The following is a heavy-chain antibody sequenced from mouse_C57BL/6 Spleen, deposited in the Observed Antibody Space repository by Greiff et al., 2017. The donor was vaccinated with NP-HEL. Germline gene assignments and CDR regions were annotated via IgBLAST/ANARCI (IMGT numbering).Heavy chain of an antibody. CDR2: LYPGSGSP. Sequence: QVQLQQPGAELVKPGASVKMSCKASGYTFTSYWITWVKQRPGQGLEWIGDLYPGSGSPNSNEKFKSKATLTVDTSSSTAYRQLSSLTSEDSAVYYCARDSLYARDYWGQGTSVTVSS. J-gene: IGHJ4*01. CDR1: GYTFTSYW. D-gene: IGHD3-2*01. V-gene: IGHV1-55*01. CDR3: ARDSLYARDY.